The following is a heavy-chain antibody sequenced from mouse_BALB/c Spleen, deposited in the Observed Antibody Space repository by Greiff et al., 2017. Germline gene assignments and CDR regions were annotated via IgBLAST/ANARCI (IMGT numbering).Heavy chain of an antibody. Sequence: EVQLQQSGPELVKPGASMKISCKASGYSFTGYTMNWVKQSHGKNLEWIGLINPYNGGTSYNQKFKGKATLTVDKSSSTAYMELLSLTSEDSAVYNCARCNYYGSSPKYYFDYWGQGTTLTVSS. CDR1: GYSFTGYT. J-gene: IGHJ2*01. CDR2: INPYNGGT. CDR3: ARCNYYGSSPKYYFDY. V-gene: IGHV1-18*01. D-gene: IGHD1-1*01.